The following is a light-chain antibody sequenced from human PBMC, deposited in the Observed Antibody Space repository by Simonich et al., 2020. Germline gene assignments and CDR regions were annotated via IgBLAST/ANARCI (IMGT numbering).Light chain of an antibody. V-gene: IGKV3-15*01. J-gene: IGKJ2*01. CDR2: GAT. CDR1: QSVSRD. Sequence: EKVMTQAPATLSVSPGEIATLSCSASQSVSRDLARSHLTPGPAPRLLIDGATTRATGIPARFSGSGSGTEFTLTISSLQSEDFAVYDCQQYNNWPYTFGQGTKLEIK. CDR3: QQYNNWPYT.